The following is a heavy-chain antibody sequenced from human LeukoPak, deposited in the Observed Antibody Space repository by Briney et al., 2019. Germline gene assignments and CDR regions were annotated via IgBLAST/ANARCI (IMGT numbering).Heavy chain of an antibody. J-gene: IGHJ4*02. CDR3: ARLIRGLATITDNDY. CDR1: GGTFSSYA. V-gene: IGHV1-69*06. D-gene: IGHD5-24*01. Sequence: SVKVSCKASGGTFSSYAISWVRQAPGQGLEWMGGIIPIFGTANYAQKFQGRVTITADKSTSTAYMELSSLRSEDTAVYYCARLIRGLATITDNDYWGQGTLVTVSS. CDR2: IIPIFGTA.